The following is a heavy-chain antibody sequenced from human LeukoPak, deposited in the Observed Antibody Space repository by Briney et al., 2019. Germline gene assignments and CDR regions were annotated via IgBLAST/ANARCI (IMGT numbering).Heavy chain of an antibody. CDR2: INHSGST. V-gene: IGHV4-34*01. D-gene: IGHD2-2*01. J-gene: IGHJ6*03. CDR1: GGSFSGYY. CDR3: ARGQRAYCSSTSCPYYYYYYYMDV. Sequence: SETQSLTCAVYGGSFSGYYWSWIRQPPGKGLEWIGEINHSGSTNYNPSLKSRVTISVDTSKNQFSLKLSSVTAADTAVYYCARGQRAYCSSTSCPYYYYYYYMDVWGKGTTVTVSS.